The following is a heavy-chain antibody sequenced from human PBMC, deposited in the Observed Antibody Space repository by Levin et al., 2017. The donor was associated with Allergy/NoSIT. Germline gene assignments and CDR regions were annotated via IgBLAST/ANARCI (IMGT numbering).Heavy chain of an antibody. Sequence: GESLKISCAASGFTFSSYDMHWVRQATGKGLAWISGINTAGDTYYPDSVKGRFTISRENAKNSLFLQMNSLRAGDTAVYYCARVHRGAFDIWGQGTMVTVSS. J-gene: IGHJ3*02. CDR1: GFTFSSYD. V-gene: IGHV3-13*01. CDR2: INTAGDT. CDR3: ARVHRGAFDI. D-gene: IGHD3-10*01.